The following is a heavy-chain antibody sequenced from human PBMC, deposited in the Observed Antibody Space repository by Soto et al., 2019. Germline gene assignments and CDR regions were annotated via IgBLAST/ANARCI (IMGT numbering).Heavy chain of an antibody. Sequence: GASVKVSCKASGYTFTGYYMHWVRQAPGQGLEWMGWINPNSGGTNYAQKFQGRVTMTRDTSISTAYMELSRLRSDDTAVYYCARDQGIAAAGTFDPWGQGTLVTVSS. D-gene: IGHD6-13*01. V-gene: IGHV1-2*02. CDR3: ARDQGIAAAGTFDP. CDR2: INPNSGGT. J-gene: IGHJ5*02. CDR1: GYTFTGYY.